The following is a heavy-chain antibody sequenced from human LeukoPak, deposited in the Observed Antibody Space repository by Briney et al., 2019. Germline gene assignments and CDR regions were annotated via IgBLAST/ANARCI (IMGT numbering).Heavy chain of an antibody. V-gene: IGHV4-39*01. CDR3: ATSYYYDYRQIDY. Sequence: PSETLSLTCTVSGDSISTSSYYWGWIRQPPGKGLEWLGSIYYSGSTFYNPSLKSRVTISVDTSKNQFSLHLYSVTAADTAEFYCATSYYYDYRQIDYWGQGTLVTVSS. CDR2: IYYSGST. D-gene: IGHD3-22*01. J-gene: IGHJ4*02. CDR1: GDSISTSSYY.